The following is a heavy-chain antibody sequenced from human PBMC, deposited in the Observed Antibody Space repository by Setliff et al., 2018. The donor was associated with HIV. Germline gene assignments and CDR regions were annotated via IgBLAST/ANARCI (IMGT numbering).Heavy chain of an antibody. CDR2: IYSSGTT. CDR1: GDSINGYY. CDR3: ASLFQYSGHDWFDF. Sequence: SETLSLTCAVSGDSINGYYWSWFRQPPGRGLEWIGYIYSSGTTKYNPSLESRVTISVDTSKNQVSLKLRSVTAADTAVYYCASLFQYSGHDWFDFWGQGTLVTVSS. D-gene: IGHD5-12*01. J-gene: IGHJ4*02. V-gene: IGHV4-4*08.